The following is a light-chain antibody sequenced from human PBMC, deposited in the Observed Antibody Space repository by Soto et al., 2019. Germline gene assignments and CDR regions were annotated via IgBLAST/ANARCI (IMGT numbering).Light chain of an antibody. V-gene: IGKV3-11*01. J-gene: IGKJ1*01. Sequence: EIVLTQSPATLSLSPGGRATLSCRASQSVSLSLAWYQQKPGQAPRLLIYDASNRATGIPARFSGSGSGTDFTLTISSLEPEDFAVYYCQQRSNWPRTFGQGTKVDIK. CDR1: QSVSLS. CDR2: DAS. CDR3: QQRSNWPRT.